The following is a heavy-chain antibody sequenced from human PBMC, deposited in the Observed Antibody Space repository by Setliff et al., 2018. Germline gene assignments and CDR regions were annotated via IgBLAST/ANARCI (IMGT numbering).Heavy chain of an antibody. D-gene: IGHD3-3*01. CDR3: ASDGQGNYNFWSGSYYYYGMDV. V-gene: IGHV1-18*01. CDR2: ISAYNGKT. Sequence: GASVKVSCKASGYTFTSYGISWVRQAPGQGLEWMGWISAYNGKTNYAQKLQGRVTMTTDPSTSTAYMELRSLRSDDTAVYYCASDGQGNYNFWSGSYYYYGMDVWGQGTTVTVSS. J-gene: IGHJ6*02. CDR1: GYTFTSYG.